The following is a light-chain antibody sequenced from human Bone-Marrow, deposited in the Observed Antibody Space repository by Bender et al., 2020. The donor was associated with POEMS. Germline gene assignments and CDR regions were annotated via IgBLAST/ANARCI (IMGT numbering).Light chain of an antibody. V-gene: IGLV2-23*02. J-gene: IGLJ1*01. Sequence: QSALAQPASVSGSPGQSITISCTGTSSDVGSYNLVSWYQHHPGKAPKLLIYGVTERPSGVSDRFSGSKSGNTASLTISGLQAEDEADYYCCSYAGSRTYVFGTGTKVTVL. CDR1: SSDVGSYNL. CDR3: CSYAGSRTYV. CDR2: GVT.